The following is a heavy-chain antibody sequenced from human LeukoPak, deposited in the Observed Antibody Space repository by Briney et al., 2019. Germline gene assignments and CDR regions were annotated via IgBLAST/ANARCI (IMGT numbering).Heavy chain of an antibody. Sequence: GGSLRLSCAASGFTFSSYAMHWVRQAPGKGLGWVANIKEDASEKYYVDSVKGRFTISRDNAKNSVYLQMNSLRVEDTAVYYCARDPRNVGLAPWGQGTLVNVSS. J-gene: IGHJ5*02. V-gene: IGHV3-7*01. CDR3: ARDPRNVGLAP. CDR2: IKEDASEK. D-gene: IGHD2-15*01. CDR1: GFTFSSYA.